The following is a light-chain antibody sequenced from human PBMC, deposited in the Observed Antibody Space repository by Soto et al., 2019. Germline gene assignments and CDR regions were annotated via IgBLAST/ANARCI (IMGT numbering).Light chain of an antibody. CDR1: QSVSSN. Sequence: EIVMTQSPATLSVSPGERSTLSCMAIQSVSSNLAWYQQKPGKAPSLLIYGASTRATGTPARFSGSGSGTEFTLTISSLQSEDFEVYYCQQYIRWPLTFGGGTKVDIK. J-gene: IGKJ4*01. CDR2: GAS. CDR3: QQYIRWPLT. V-gene: IGKV3-15*01.